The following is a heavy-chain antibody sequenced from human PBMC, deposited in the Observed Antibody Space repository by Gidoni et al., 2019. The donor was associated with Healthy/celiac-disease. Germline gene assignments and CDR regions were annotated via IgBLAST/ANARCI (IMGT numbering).Heavy chain of an antibody. J-gene: IGHJ3*02. CDR3: ASQRTYSGSYYVRAFDI. CDR2: IYYSGST. Sequence: QVQLQASGPGLVKPSETLSLTCTVSGGSISSYYWSWIRQPPGKGLEWIGYIYYSGSTNYNPSLKSRVTISVDTSKNQFSLKLSSVTAADTAVYYCASQRTYSGSYYVRAFDIWGQGTMVTVSS. CDR1: GGSISSYY. D-gene: IGHD1-26*01. V-gene: IGHV4-59*08.